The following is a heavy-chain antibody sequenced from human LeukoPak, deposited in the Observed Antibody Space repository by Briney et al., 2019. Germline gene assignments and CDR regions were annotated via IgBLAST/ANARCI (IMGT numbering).Heavy chain of an antibody. Sequence: SETLSLTCTVSGGSISSSSYYWGWIRQPPGKGLEWIGSIYYSGSTYYNPSLKSRVTISVDTSKNQLSPVLSSVTAADTAVYYCARGGPGYSYGLYFDSWGQGTLVTVSS. D-gene: IGHD5-18*01. V-gene: IGHV4-39*07. CDR1: GGSISSSSYY. CDR3: ARGGPGYSYGLYFDS. CDR2: IYYSGST. J-gene: IGHJ4*02.